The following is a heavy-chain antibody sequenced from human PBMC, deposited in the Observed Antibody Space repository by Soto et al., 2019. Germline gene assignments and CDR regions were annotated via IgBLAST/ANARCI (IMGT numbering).Heavy chain of an antibody. D-gene: IGHD6-13*01. V-gene: IGHV4-31*03. J-gene: IGHJ4*02. CDR2: IYYSGST. Sequence: PSETLSLTCTVSGGSISSGGDYWSWIRQHPGKGLEWIGYIYYSGSTYYNPSLKSRVTISVDTSKNQFSLKLSSVTAADTAVYYCARVSSSPLNFYYWGQGTLVTVSS. CDR3: ARVSSSPLNFYY. CDR1: GGSISSGGDY.